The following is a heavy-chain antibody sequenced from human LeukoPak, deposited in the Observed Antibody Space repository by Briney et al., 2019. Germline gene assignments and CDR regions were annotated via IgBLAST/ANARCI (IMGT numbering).Heavy chain of an antibody. CDR2: ISGGGSST. V-gene: IGHV3-43*02. Sequence: PGGSLRLSCAASGFTFDNYAMHWVRQAPGKGLEWVSLISGGGSSTSYADSVKGRFTISRDNNKGSLYLQMNSLTTEDTALYYCAKVLGRSSWYSLGSWGQGTLVTVSS. CDR3: AKVLGRSSWYSLGS. J-gene: IGHJ5*02. CDR1: GFTFDNYA. D-gene: IGHD6-13*01.